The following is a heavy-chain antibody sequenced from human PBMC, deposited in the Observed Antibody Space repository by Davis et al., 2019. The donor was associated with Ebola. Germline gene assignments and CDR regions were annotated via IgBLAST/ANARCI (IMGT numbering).Heavy chain of an antibody. CDR2: IYTGDSDT. CDR1: GNSFNTHW. CDR3: ATLRRTITGMDDGFDI. V-gene: IGHV5-51*01. D-gene: IGHD1-20*01. Sequence: GESLKISCKDSGNSFNTHWIGWVRQMPGKGLEWIGIIYTGDSDTRYSPSFRGQVTISADKSIKTAFLQWSSLKASDTAMYYCATLRRTITGMDDGFDIWGQGTMVTVSS. J-gene: IGHJ3*02.